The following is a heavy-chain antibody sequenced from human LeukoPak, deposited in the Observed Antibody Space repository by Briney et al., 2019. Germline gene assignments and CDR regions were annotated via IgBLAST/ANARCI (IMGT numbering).Heavy chain of an antibody. V-gene: IGHV3-23*03. Sequence: GGSLRLSCAASGFSLGSFAMSWVRQAPGRGLQWVSGLSAGGTTPSYPDSVRGRFTVYRDNPKNTLYLQMNSLRVDDTALYYCAKDLTFGDGRWEFEALGQGTLVTVSS. D-gene: IGHD3-16*01. CDR1: GFSLGSFA. CDR3: AKDLTFGDGRWEFEA. J-gene: IGHJ5*02. CDR2: LSAGGTTP.